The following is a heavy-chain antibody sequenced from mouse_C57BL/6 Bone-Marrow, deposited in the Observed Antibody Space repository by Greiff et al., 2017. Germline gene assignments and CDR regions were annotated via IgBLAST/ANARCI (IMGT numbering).Heavy chain of an antibody. CDR1: GYTFTSYW. J-gene: IGHJ3*01. V-gene: IGHV1-64*01. CDR3: ACSCYGCGGAWFAY. CDR2: INPNSGST. Sequence: VQLQQPGAELVKPGASVKLSCKASGYTFTSYWMHWVKQRPGQGLEWIGKINPNSGSTNYNEKFKSKATLTVDKSSSTAYMQLSSLTSEDSAVYSGACSCYGCGGAWFAYWGQGTLVTVSA. D-gene: IGHD2-9*01.